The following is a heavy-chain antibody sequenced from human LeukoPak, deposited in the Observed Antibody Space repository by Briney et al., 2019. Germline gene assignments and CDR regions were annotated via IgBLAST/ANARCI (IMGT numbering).Heavy chain of an antibody. J-gene: IGHJ3*02. CDR2: MNPNSGNT. Sequence: ASVKVSCKASGYTFTSYDINWVRQATGQGLEWMGWMNPNSGNTGFAQKFQGRVTMTRTTSISTAYMELSSLRSEDTAVYYCARNDYGGHDAFDIWGQGTMVTVSS. CDR3: ARNDYGGHDAFDI. CDR1: GYTFTSYD. V-gene: IGHV1-8*01. D-gene: IGHD4-17*01.